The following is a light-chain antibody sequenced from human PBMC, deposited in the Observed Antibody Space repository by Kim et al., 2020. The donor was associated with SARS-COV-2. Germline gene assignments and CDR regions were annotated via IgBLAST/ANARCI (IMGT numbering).Light chain of an antibody. Sequence: ELTQPPSASGTPGQRVTISCSGSSSNIGSNAVNWYQQFPGTAPKLLISSNNQRPSGVPDRFSGSKSGTSASLAISGLQSEDEADYYCAAWDDSLKGGVFGGGTQLTVL. CDR1: SSNIGSNA. CDR3: AAWDDSLKGGV. V-gene: IGLV1-44*01. J-gene: IGLJ3*02. CDR2: SNN.